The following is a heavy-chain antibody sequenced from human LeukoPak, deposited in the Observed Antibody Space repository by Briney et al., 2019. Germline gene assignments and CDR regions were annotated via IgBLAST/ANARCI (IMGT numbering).Heavy chain of an antibody. V-gene: IGHV4-59*01. J-gene: IGHJ6*02. CDR3: ASRLDGEYYYYGMDV. CDR1: GGSISSYY. CDR2: LYYSGNT. D-gene: IGHD3-10*01. Sequence: SETLSLTCTVSGGSISSYYWSWIRQPPGKGLEWIGYLYYSGNTNYNPSLKSRVTISVDTSKNQFSLKLSSVTAADTAVYYCASRLDGEYYYYGMDVWGQGTTVTVSS.